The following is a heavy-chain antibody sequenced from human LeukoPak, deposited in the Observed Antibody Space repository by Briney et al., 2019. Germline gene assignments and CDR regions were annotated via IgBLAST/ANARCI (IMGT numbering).Heavy chain of an antibody. CDR1: GFTFDDYG. V-gene: IGHV3-20*04. CDR3: ARQTATAMVQFDY. Sequence: GGSLRPSWAASGFTFDDYGVSWDRQAPGKGLEWVSGINWNGGSTGYADSVRGRFTISRDNAKNSLYLQMSRLRAEDTALYYCARQTATAMVQFDYWGQGTLVTVSS. D-gene: IGHD5-18*01. CDR2: INWNGGST. J-gene: IGHJ4*02.